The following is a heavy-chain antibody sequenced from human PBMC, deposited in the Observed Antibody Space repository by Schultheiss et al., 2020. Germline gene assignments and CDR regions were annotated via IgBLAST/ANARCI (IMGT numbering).Heavy chain of an antibody. V-gene: IGHV4-59*04. CDR1: GGSISSYH. J-gene: IGHJ6*02. D-gene: IGHD5-24*01. CDR2: IYHSGST. Sequence: SETLSLTCTVSGGSISSYHWSWIRQPPGKGLEWIGYIYHSGSTYYNPSLKSRVTISVDTSKNQFSLKLTSVTAADTAVYYCARHAGGYNNYAYYGVDVWGQGTTVTVSS. CDR3: ARHAGGYNNYAYYGVDV.